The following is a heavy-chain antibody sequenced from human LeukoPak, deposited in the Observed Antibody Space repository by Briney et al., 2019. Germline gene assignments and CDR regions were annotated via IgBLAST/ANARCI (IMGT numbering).Heavy chain of an antibody. CDR1: GYRFTSYW. CDR3: ARTAEASSGYSY. J-gene: IGHJ4*02. Sequence: GESLKISCKGSGYRFTSYWIGWVRQMPGKGLEWMGIVYPGDSDTRYSPSFQGQVTISADKSINTAYLQWSSLKASDTAIYYCARTAEASSGYSYWGQGTLVTVSS. V-gene: IGHV5-51*01. D-gene: IGHD3-22*01. CDR2: VYPGDSDT.